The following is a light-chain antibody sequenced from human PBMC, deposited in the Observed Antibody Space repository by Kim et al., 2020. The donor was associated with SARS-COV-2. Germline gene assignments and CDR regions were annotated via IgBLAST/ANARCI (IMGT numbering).Light chain of an antibody. V-gene: IGLV3-25*03. CDR3: QSADSSGTYPV. J-gene: IGLJ2*01. CDR1: ALPKQY. CDR2: KDS. Sequence: PGQTARITCSGDALPKQYAYWYQQKPGQAPVLVIYKDSERPSGIPERFSGSSSGTTVTLTISGVQAEDEADYYCQSADSSGTYPVFGGGTQLTIL.